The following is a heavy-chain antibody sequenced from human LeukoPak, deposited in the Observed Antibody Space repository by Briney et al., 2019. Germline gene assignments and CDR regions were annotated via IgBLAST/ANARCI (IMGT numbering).Heavy chain of an antibody. CDR3: AVSGDASYYYYGMDV. D-gene: IGHD4-17*01. CDR1: GGTFSSYA. J-gene: IGHJ6*02. CDR2: IIPIFGTA. Sequence: GASVKVSCKASGGTFSSYAISWVRQAPGQGLGWMGGIIPIFGTANYAQKFQGRVTITADESTSTAYMELSSLRSEDTAVYYCAVSGDASYYYYGMDVWGQGTTVTVSS. V-gene: IGHV1-69*01.